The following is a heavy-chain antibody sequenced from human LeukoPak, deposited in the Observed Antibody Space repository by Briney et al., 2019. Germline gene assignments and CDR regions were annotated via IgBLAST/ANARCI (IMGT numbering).Heavy chain of an antibody. V-gene: IGHV3-23*01. Sequence: GGSLRLSCAASGFTFSNYAMSWVRQAPGKGLEWVSSISGSGGSTFYADSVKGRFTISRDNSKNSLYLQMNSLRAEDTAVYYCAKDTTWIQLWLAHWGQGTLVTVSS. CDR2: ISGSGGST. CDR3: AKDTTWIQLWLAH. CDR1: GFTFSNYA. J-gene: IGHJ4*02. D-gene: IGHD5-18*01.